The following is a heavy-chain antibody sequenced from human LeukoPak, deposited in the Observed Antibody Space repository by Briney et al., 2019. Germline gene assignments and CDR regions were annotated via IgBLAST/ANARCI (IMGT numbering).Heavy chain of an antibody. V-gene: IGHV1-46*01. J-gene: IGHJ4*02. D-gene: IGHD1-1*01. CDR1: GYIFTSSY. CDR2: INPSGGST. Sequence: VASVKVSCKASGYIFTSSYIHWVRQAPGQGLEWMGMINPSGGSTGYAQKFQGRVTMTRDMSTSTVYMELSSLRSEDTAVFYCARRAQVERRHSQFDYWGQGTLVTVSS. CDR3: ARRAQVERRHSQFDY.